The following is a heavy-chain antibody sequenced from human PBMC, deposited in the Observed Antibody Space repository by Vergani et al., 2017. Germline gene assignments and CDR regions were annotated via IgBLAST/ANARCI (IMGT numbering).Heavy chain of an antibody. J-gene: IGHJ4*02. CDR2: IQFDGSNQ. CDR3: AKHFRGWGIDY. CDR1: GFTLSNYD. D-gene: IGHD3-16*01. Sequence: QVQLVESGGGVVQRWGSLILSCATSGFTLSNYDMQWIRQWPGKGLEFVAFIQFDGSNQYYADSVKGRFTLSRDFSKNTLYLQMNSLRTDDTATYYCAKHFRGWGIDYWGQGTQVIVSS. V-gene: IGHV3-30*02.